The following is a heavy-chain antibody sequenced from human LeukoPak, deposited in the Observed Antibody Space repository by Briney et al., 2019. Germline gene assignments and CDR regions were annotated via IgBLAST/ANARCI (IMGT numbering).Heavy chain of an antibody. CDR2: INTDGSST. V-gene: IGHV3-74*01. CDR3: ARGVTGSSYYFDY. Sequence: PGGSLRLSCAASGLTFSSYWMHWVRQAPGKGLVWVSRINTDGSSTSYADSVKGRFTISRDNAKNTLYLQMNSLRAEDTAVYYCARGVTGSSYYFDYWGQGTLVTVSS. D-gene: IGHD1-20*01. CDR1: GLTFSSYW. J-gene: IGHJ4*02.